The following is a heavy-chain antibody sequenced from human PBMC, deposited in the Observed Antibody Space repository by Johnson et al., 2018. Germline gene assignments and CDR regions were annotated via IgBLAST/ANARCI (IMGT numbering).Heavy chain of an antibody. J-gene: IGHJ6*03. Sequence: QVQLVESGGGVVQPGRSLRLSCAASGFTFSSSGMHWVRQAPGKGLEWVAVISYDGSNKYYAASVMGRFTISRDNSKNPLQLQMNSLRAEDTAVYYCARAMDSSSLQSTSYYYYMDVWGKGTTVTVSS. CDR3: ARAMDSSSLQSTSYYYYMDV. CDR1: GFTFSSSG. CDR2: ISYDGSNK. D-gene: IGHD6-6*01. V-gene: IGHV3-30*03.